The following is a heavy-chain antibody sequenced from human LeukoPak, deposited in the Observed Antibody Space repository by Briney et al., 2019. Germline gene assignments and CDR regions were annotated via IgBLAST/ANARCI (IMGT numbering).Heavy chain of an antibody. V-gene: IGHV4-38-2*02. CDR3: ASGRRGSGSYFFDY. Sequence: PSETLSLTCTVSGYSISSGYYWGWIRQPPGEGLEWIGSIYHSGSTYYNPSLKSRVTISVDTSKNQFSLKLSSVTAADTAVYYCASGRRGSGSYFFDYWGQGTLVTVSS. CDR1: GYSISSGYY. J-gene: IGHJ4*02. D-gene: IGHD1-26*01. CDR2: IYHSGST.